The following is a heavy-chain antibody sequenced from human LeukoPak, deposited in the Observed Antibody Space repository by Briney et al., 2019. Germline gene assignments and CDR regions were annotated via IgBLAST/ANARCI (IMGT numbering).Heavy chain of an antibody. Sequence: PGGSLRLSCAASGFTSSSYWMHWVRQAPGKGLVWVSRINSDGRSTSSADSVKGRFTISRDNAKNTLYLQMNSLGTEDTAVYYCARDQLYCTGGICYFDNWGQGTLVTVSS. D-gene: IGHD2-8*02. J-gene: IGHJ4*02. CDR1: GFTSSSYW. V-gene: IGHV3-74*01. CDR2: INSDGRST. CDR3: ARDQLYCTGGICYFDN.